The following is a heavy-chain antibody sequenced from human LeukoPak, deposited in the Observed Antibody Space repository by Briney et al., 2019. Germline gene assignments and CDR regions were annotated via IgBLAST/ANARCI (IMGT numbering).Heavy chain of an antibody. D-gene: IGHD3-10*01. Sequence: SGTLSLTCTVSGGSISSYYWSWIRQPPGKGLEWIAYISDIGSINYNPSLKSRVTISVDRSKNQFSLKLSSVTAADTAVYYCARGGVHYYGSGSYYKVFSAFDIWGQGTMVTVSS. J-gene: IGHJ3*02. CDR1: GGSISSYY. CDR3: ARGGVHYYGSGSYYKVFSAFDI. V-gene: IGHV4-59*12. CDR2: ISDIGSI.